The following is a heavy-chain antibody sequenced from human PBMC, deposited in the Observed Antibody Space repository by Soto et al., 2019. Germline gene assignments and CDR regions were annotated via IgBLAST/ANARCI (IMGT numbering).Heavy chain of an antibody. J-gene: IGHJ4*02. CDR2: ISYDGGNE. D-gene: IGHD1-26*01. CDR1: GFTFSSDG. CDR3: AKDRYSGTYPTDFDY. V-gene: IGHV3-30*18. Sequence: PGGSLRLSCAGSGFTFSSDGIHWVRQAPGTGMEWVALISYDGGNEKYTESVKDRFTISRDDSHNVAYLQMSSLRTEDTAMYYCAKDRYSGTYPTDFDYWGQGSLVTVSS.